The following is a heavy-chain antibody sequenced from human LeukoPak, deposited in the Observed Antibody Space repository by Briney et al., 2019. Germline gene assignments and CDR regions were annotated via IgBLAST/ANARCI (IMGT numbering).Heavy chain of an antibody. Sequence: PSETLSLTCTVSNGSLSSYYWTRIRQPPGKELEWIGYIYYSGSTNYNPSLESRVTISVDTSKNLFFLRLSSVTAADTAMYYCARVSYTYGPHDYWGQGTLVTVSS. D-gene: IGHD2-8*01. J-gene: IGHJ4*02. V-gene: IGHV4-59*01. CDR1: NGSLSSYY. CDR3: ARVSYTYGPHDY. CDR2: IYYSGST.